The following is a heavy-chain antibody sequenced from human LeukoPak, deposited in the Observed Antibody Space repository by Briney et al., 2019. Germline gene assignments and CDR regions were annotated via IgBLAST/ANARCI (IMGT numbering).Heavy chain of an antibody. Sequence: SETLSLTCNVSGDSISRSAYYWGWIRQAPGKGLEWVGSRYYIGSADYNTSLKSRVTISVDTSKNHFSLKLTSVTAADTAVYYCVRHTALGSPLDSWGQGALVTVSS. CDR3: VRHTALGSPLDS. J-gene: IGHJ4*02. V-gene: IGHV4-39*02. CDR2: RYYIGSA. D-gene: IGHD5-18*01. CDR1: GDSISRSAYY.